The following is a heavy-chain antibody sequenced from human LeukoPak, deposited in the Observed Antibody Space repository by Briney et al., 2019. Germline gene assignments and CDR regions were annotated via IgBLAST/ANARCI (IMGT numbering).Heavy chain of an antibody. CDR2: ISSSSSYI. V-gene: IGHV3-21*04. D-gene: IGHD2-2*01. Sequence: GGSLRLSCAASGFTFSSYSMNWVRQAPGKGLEWVSSISSSSSYIYYADSVKGRFTISRDNSKNTLYLQMNSLRAEDTAVYYCAKSLIVVVPATTLGYWGQGTLVTVSS. CDR1: GFTFSSYS. J-gene: IGHJ4*02. CDR3: AKSLIVVVPATTLGY.